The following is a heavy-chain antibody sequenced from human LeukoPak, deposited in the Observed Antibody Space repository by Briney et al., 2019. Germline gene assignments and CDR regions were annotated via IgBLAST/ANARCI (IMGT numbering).Heavy chain of an antibody. D-gene: IGHD3-22*01. V-gene: IGHV1-2*02. Sequence: AASVTVSCKASGYTFTGYYMHWVRQAPGQGLEWMGWINPNSGGTNYAQKFQGRVTMTRDTSISTAYMELSRLRSDDTAVYYCARGAHYHDSSQGYDYWGQGTLVTVSS. CDR1: GYTFTGYY. J-gene: IGHJ4*02. CDR3: ARGAHYHDSSQGYDY. CDR2: INPNSGGT.